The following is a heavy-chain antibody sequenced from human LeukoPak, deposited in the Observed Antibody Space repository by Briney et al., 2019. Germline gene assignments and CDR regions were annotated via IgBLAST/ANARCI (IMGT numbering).Heavy chain of an antibody. Sequence: GASVKVSCKASGYTFTSYDINWVRQATGQGLEWMGWMNPNSGNTGYAQKFQVRVTMTRNTSISTAYMELSSLRSEDTAVYYCARAFTMIVVPPGYWGQGTLVTVSS. J-gene: IGHJ4*02. D-gene: IGHD3-22*01. CDR2: MNPNSGNT. V-gene: IGHV1-8*01. CDR1: GYTFTSYD. CDR3: ARAFTMIVVPPGY.